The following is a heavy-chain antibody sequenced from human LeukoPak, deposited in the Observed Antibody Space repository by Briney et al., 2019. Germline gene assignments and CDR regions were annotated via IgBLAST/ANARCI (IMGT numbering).Heavy chain of an antibody. CDR1: GASISSYY. CDR2: LYNTRNT. J-gene: IGHJ4*02. V-gene: IGHV4-59*01. Sequence: SETLSLTCTVSGASISSYYWSWSRQPSGKGLEWIGYLYNTRNTYYNPSLKSRVTISVDTSKNQFSLKVSSVTAADTAVYYCAREKNGNEPFDYWGQGTLVTVSS. CDR3: AREKNGNEPFDY. D-gene: IGHD4-23*01.